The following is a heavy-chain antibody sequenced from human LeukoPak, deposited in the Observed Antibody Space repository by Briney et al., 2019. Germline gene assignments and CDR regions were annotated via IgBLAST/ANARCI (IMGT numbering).Heavy chain of an antibody. V-gene: IGHV1-69*05. D-gene: IGHD4-11*01. CDR3: ARLNYSNYEGPFDY. CDR1: GGTFSSYA. Sequence: GASVKVSCKASGGTFSSYAISWVRQAPGQGLEWMGGIIPIFGTANYAQKFQGRVTITTDESTSTAYMELSSLRSEDTAVYYCARLNYSNYEGPFDYWGQGTLVTVSS. CDR2: IIPIFGTA. J-gene: IGHJ4*02.